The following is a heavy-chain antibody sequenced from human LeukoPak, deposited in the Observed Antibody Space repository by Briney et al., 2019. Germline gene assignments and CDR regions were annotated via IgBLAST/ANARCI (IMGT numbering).Heavy chain of an antibody. CDR2: ISDSGGRT. V-gene: IGHV3-23*01. D-gene: IGHD3-22*01. CDR1: GITLSNYG. Sequence: GGSLRLSCAVSGITLSNYGMSWVRQAPGKGLEWVAGISDSGGRTNYADSVKGRFTISRDNPKNTLYLQMNSLRAGDTAVYFCAKRGVVSRVILVGFHKEAYYFDSWGQGALVTVSS. J-gene: IGHJ4*02. CDR3: AKRGVVSRVILVGFHKEAYYFDS.